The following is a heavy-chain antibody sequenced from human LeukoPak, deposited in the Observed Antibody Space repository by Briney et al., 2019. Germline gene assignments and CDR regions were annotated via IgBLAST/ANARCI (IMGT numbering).Heavy chain of an antibody. CDR1: GFRFSSYV. CDR2: IDGSDGAS. V-gene: IGHV3-23*01. CDR3: ATEPAAGTDYYYGMDV. D-gene: IGHD6-13*01. Sequence: GGSLRLSCAASGFRFSSYVMSWVRQAPGKGLEYVSSIDGSDGASYYADSVKGRFTISRDNSKNTLYLQMNSLRAEDTAVYYCATEPAAGTDYYYGMDVWGQGTTVTVSS. J-gene: IGHJ6*02.